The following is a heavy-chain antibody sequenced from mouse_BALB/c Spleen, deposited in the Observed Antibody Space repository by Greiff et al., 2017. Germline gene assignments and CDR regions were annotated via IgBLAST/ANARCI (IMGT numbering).Heavy chain of an antibody. CDR2: ISSGGGST. CDR1: GFAFSSYD. CDR3: ARHPYYGYERDAMDY. Sequence: VQLKESGGGLVKPGGSLKLSCAASGFAFSSYDMSWVRQTPEKRLEWVAYISSGGGSTYYPDTVKGRFTISRDNAKNTLYLQMSSLKSEDTAMYYCARHPYYGYERDAMDYWGQGTSVTVSS. D-gene: IGHD1-2*01. V-gene: IGHV5-12-1*01. J-gene: IGHJ4*01.